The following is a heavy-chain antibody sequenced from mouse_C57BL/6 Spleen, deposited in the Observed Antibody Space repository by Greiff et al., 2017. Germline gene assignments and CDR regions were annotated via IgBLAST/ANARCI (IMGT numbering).Heavy chain of an antibody. CDR2: IYPGGGYT. Sequence: QVQLQQSGAELVKPGASVKISCKASGYAFSSYWMNWVKQRPGKGLEWIGDIYPGGGYTNYNEKFKGKATLTADKSSSTAYMQFSSLTSEDSAIYDCARAELGETWLAYWGQGTLVTVSA. CDR3: ARAELGETWLAY. CDR1: GYAFSSYW. J-gene: IGHJ3*01. V-gene: IGHV1-80*01. D-gene: IGHD4-1*01.